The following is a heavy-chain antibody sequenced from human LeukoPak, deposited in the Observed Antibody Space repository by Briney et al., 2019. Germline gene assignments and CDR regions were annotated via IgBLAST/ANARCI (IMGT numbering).Heavy chain of an antibody. CDR3: AKEHGDSHFDY. V-gene: IGHV3-30*18. CDR2: IAYDGSKR. J-gene: IGHJ4*02. D-gene: IGHD4-17*01. Sequence: GVSLRLSCAASGFTFNSYGMHWVRQAPGKGLEWVAVIAYDGSKRYYADSVKGRFTISRDNSKNTLYLQMNSLRAEDTAVYYCAKEHGDSHFDYWGQGTLVTVSS. CDR1: GFTFNSYG.